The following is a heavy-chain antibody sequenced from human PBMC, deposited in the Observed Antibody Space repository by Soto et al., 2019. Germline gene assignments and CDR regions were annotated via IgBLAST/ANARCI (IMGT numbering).Heavy chain of an antibody. CDR2: ISYDGGNK. Sequence: QVQLVESGGGVVQPGRSLRLSCAVSGSTISSYAMHWVRQAPGKGREWVAFISYDGGNKYYADSVTGRFTISRDNSKNTVYLQRNSLRAEDTAVYYCARGDGHTYGTFCDYWGQGTLVTVSS. J-gene: IGHJ4*02. D-gene: IGHD5-18*01. CDR1: GSTISSYA. CDR3: ARGDGHTYGTFCDY. V-gene: IGHV3-30-3*01.